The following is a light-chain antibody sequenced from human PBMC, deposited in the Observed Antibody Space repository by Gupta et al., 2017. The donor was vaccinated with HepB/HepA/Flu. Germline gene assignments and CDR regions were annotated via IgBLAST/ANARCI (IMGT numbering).Light chain of an antibody. J-gene: IGKJ3*01. CDR1: QSLLHSNGDTY. V-gene: IGKV2-28*01. CDR3: RQALQTPLT. Sequence: DIVMTQSPLSLPVTPGEPASISCRSSQSLLHSNGDTYLDWYLQKPGQSPQLLIYLGSNRASGVPDRFSGSGSGTGFTLKISRVEAEDVGIYYCRQALQTPLTFGHGTKVDIK. CDR2: LGS.